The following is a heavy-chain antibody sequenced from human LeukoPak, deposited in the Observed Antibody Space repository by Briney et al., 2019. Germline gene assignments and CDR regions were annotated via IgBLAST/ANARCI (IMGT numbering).Heavy chain of an antibody. Sequence: ASVKVSCKASGYTFTSYDINWVRQATGQGLEWMGWMDPTSGHTGYAQNFQGRVTMTRDTSISTAYMELNSLTSEDTAVYYCARSPVGVRKKHDFWGQGTLVIVSS. CDR1: GYTFTSYD. J-gene: IGHJ4*02. V-gene: IGHV1-8*01. CDR3: ARSPVGVRKKHDF. CDR2: MDPTSGHT. D-gene: IGHD3-10*01.